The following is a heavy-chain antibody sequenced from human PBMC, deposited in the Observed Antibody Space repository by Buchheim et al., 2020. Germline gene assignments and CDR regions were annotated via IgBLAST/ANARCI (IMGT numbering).Heavy chain of an antibody. J-gene: IGHJ4*02. V-gene: IGHV3-30*18. Sequence: QVQLVESGGGVVQPGRSLRLSCAASGFTFSSYGMHRVLQAPGKGLEWVAVISYDGSNIYYAESVKGRFIISRDNSKNQLYLQMNSLRAENTAVYYCAKDPSAYCGGDCYPGFDYWGQGTL. CDR2: ISYDGSNI. CDR3: AKDPSAYCGGDCYPGFDY. CDR1: GFTFSSYG. D-gene: IGHD2-21*02.